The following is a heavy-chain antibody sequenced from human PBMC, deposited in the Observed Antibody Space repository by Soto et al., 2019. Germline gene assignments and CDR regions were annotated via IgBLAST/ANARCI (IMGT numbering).Heavy chain of an antibody. CDR3: AGDKSWFGERYYGMDV. Sequence: QVQLVQSGAEVKKPGASVKVSCKASGYTFTGYYMHWVRQAPGQGLEWMGWINPNSGGTNYAQKFQGRVTMTRDTSISTAYMELSRLRSDDTAVYYCAGDKSWFGERYYGMDVWGQGTTVTVSS. J-gene: IGHJ6*02. CDR1: GYTFTGYY. V-gene: IGHV1-2*02. D-gene: IGHD3-10*01. CDR2: INPNSGGT.